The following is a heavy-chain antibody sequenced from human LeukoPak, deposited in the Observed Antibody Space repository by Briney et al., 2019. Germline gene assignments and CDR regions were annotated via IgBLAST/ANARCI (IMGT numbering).Heavy chain of an antibody. J-gene: IGHJ5*02. CDR3: AREGGNYYGSGSYLYWFDP. CDR2: INPSGGST. Sequence: ASVKVSCKASGYTFTSYYMHWVRQAPGQGLEWMGIINPSGGSTSYAQKFQGRVTMTRDTSTSTVYMELSSLRSEDTAVYYCAREGGNYYGSGSYLYWFDPWGQGTLVTVSS. D-gene: IGHD3-10*01. V-gene: IGHV1-46*01. CDR1: GYTFTSYY.